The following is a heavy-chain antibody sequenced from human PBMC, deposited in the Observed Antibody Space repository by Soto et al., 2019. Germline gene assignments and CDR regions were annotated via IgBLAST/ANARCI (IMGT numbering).Heavy chain of an antibody. Sequence: GGSLRLSCAASGFTFSSYEMNWVRQAPGKGLEWASYISSSGSTIYYADSVKGRFTISRDNAKNSLYLQMNSLRAEDTAVYYCASDLVGATSGHFDYWGQGTLVTVSS. J-gene: IGHJ4*02. D-gene: IGHD1-26*01. V-gene: IGHV3-48*03. CDR1: GFTFSSYE. CDR3: ASDLVGATSGHFDY. CDR2: ISSSGSTI.